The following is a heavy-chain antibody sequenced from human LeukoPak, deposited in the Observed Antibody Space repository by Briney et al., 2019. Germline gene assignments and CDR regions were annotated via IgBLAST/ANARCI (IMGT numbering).Heavy chain of an antibody. D-gene: IGHD2-15*01. CDR2: INPNSGGT. J-gene: IGHJ4*02. CDR3: ARALYCSGGSCYEGLNY. Sequence: ASVKVSCKASGYTFTGYYMHWVRQAPGQGLEWMGWINPNSGGTNYAQKFQGWVTMTRDTSISTAYMELCRLRSDDTAVYYCARALYCSGGSCYEGLNYWGQGTLVTVSS. CDR1: GYTFTGYY. V-gene: IGHV1-2*04.